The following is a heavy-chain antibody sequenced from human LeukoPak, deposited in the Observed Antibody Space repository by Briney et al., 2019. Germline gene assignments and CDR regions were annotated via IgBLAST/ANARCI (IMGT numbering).Heavy chain of an antibody. D-gene: IGHD3-22*01. CDR3: ARVGKYYDSSGPFDY. CDR2: INPNNGDT. J-gene: IGHJ4*02. Sequence: ASVKVSCKASGYTFTGYYMYWVRQAPGQGLEWMGWINPNNGDTDYPQKFQGRVTMTRDTSISTTYMELSRLRSDDTAVYYCARVGKYYDSSGPFDYWGQGTLVTVSS. V-gene: IGHV1-2*02. CDR1: GYTFTGYY.